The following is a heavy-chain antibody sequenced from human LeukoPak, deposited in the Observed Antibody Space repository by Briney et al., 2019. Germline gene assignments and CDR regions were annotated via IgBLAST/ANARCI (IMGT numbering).Heavy chain of an antibody. D-gene: IGHD3-10*01. CDR1: GLTFSSYS. CDR2: ISSSSSTI. Sequence: GGSLRLSCAASGLTFSSYSMNWVRQAPGKGLEWVSYISSSSSTIYYADSVKGRFTISRDNAKNSLHLQMNSLRAEDTALYYCYGSGSYYKDYWGQGTLVTVSS. CDR3: YGSGSYYKDY. J-gene: IGHJ4*02. V-gene: IGHV3-48*04.